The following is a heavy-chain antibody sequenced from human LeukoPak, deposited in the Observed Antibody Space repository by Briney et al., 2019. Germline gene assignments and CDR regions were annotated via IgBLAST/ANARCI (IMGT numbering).Heavy chain of an antibody. V-gene: IGHV1-18*04. D-gene: IGHD3-10*01. CDR2: MSAYNGNT. CDR3: ARDDPTYYYGSGSYGY. CDR1: GCTFTSYG. Sequence: GAVTVSCKGSGCTFTSYGISGVGQARGQGREGMGWMSAYNGNTNYAQKLQGRVTMTTDTSTSTAYMELRSLRSDDTAVYYCARDDPTYYYGSGSYGYWGQGTLVTVSS. J-gene: IGHJ4*02.